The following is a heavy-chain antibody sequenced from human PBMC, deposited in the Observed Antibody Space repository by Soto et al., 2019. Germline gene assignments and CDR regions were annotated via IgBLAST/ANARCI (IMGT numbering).Heavy chain of an antibody. CDR1: GYTFTGYY. J-gene: IGHJ4*02. CDR2: INPNSGGT. D-gene: IGHD3-22*01. Sequence: ASVKVSCKASGYTFTGYYMHWVRQAPGQGLEWMGWINPNSGGTNYAQKFQGWVTMTRDTSISTAYMELSRLRSDDTAVYYCAKDFPTYYYDSSGYYNYFDYWGQGTLVTVSS. CDR3: AKDFPTYYYDSSGYYNYFDY. V-gene: IGHV1-2*04.